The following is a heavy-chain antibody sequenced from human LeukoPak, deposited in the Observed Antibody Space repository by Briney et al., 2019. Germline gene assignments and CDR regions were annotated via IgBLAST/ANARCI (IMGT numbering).Heavy chain of an antibody. D-gene: IGHD2-2*01. CDR1: GYSFTNYG. V-gene: IGHV1-18*01. J-gene: IGHJ5*02. CDR2: ISAYNGNT. Sequence: GASVKVSCKASGYSFTNYGFIWVRQAPGQGLEWMGWISAYNGNTNYAQKLQGRVTLTTDTSTSTAYMELRSLSSDDTAVYYCAREVVPAGGGFDPWGQGTLVTVSS. CDR3: AREVVPAGGGFDP.